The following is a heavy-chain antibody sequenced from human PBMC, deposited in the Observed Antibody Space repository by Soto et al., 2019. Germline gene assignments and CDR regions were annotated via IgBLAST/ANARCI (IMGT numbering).Heavy chain of an antibody. CDR2: IISIFGTP. Sequence: QVQLVQSGAEVKKPGSSVKVSCKASGGTFNSYVFNWVRQAPGQGLEWMGGIISIFGTPNYGQKFQGRVTITADESTSTGFMELSSLTSEDTAIYYCARDLGSGYDPGDYWGHGTLVTVSS. CDR1: GGTFNSYV. CDR3: ARDLGSGYDPGDY. D-gene: IGHD5-12*01. V-gene: IGHV1-69*12. J-gene: IGHJ4*01.